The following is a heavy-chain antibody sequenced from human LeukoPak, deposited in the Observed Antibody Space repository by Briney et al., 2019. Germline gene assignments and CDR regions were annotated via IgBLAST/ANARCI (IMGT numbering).Heavy chain of an antibody. CDR1: GGTFSSYA. CDR3: AKDPRGAAATSSY. D-gene: IGHD6-13*01. J-gene: IGHJ4*02. V-gene: IGHV1-69*04. CDR2: IIPILGIA. Sequence: GASVKVSCKASGGTFSSYAISWVRQAPGQGLEWTGRIIPILGIANYAQKFQGRVTITADKSTSTAYMELSSLRSEDTAVYYCAKDPRGAAATSSYWGQGTLVTVSS.